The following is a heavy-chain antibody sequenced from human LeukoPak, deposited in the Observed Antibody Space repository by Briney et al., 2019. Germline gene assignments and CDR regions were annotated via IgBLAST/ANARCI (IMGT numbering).Heavy chain of an antibody. CDR2: IYPGDSDT. J-gene: IGHJ4*02. CDR3: VRFWSGSDY. CDR1: GNSFTNYW. D-gene: IGHD3-3*01. Sequence: REESLKISCKGSGNSFTNYWIGWVRQMPGKGLEWMGIIYPGDSDTRYSPSFQGQVTISADKSINTAYLQWSSLKASDTAMYYCVRFWSGSDYWGQGTLVTVSS. V-gene: IGHV5-51*01.